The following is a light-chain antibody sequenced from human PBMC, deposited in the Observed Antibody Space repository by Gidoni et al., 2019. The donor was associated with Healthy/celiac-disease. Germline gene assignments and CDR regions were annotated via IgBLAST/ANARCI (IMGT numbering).Light chain of an antibody. CDR2: GTN. CDR1: SLRSYY. V-gene: IGLV3-19*01. J-gene: IGLJ1*01. Sequence: SSELTQDTAVSVALGQTVRITCQGDSLRSYYASWYQQKPGQAPVLVIYGTNNRPSGFPDRFSGSSSGNTASLTITGAQAEDEADYYCNSRDSSGNHYVFGTGTKVTVL. CDR3: NSRDSSGNHYV.